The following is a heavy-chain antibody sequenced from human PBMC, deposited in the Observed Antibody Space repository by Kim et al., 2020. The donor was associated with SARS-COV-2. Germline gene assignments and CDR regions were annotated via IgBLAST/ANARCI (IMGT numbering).Heavy chain of an antibody. J-gene: IGHJ5*02. CDR3: ARLGISDINWFDP. D-gene: IGHD2-15*01. Sequence: YNPSLKSRVTISVDTSKNQFSLKLSSVTAADTAVYYCARLGISDINWFDPWGQGTLVTVSS. V-gene: IGHV4-39*01.